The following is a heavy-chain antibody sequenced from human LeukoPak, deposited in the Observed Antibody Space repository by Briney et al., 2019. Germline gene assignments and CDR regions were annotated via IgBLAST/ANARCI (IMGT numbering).Heavy chain of an antibody. D-gene: IGHD2-2*01. CDR2: ISGSGGST. CDR1: GFTFSSYA. Sequence: GGSLRLSCAASGFTFSSYAMSWVRQAPGKGLEWVSAISGSGGSTYYADSVKGRFTISRDNSKNTLYLQMNSLRAEDTAVYYCARIHPKGYCSSTSCSGTVNYYYYYGMDVWGQGTTVTVSS. CDR3: ARIHPKGYCSSTSCSGTVNYYYYYGMDV. J-gene: IGHJ6*02. V-gene: IGHV3-23*01.